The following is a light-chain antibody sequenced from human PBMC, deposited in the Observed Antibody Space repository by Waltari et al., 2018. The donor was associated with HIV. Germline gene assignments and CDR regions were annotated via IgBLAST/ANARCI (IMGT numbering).Light chain of an antibody. J-gene: IGLJ2*01. CDR3: SAWDSRLNAWI. Sequence: QAGLTQPPSVSKGLKETATLTCTGNNDNVGNQGAAWLQQNQGQPPRLLAHRSAKRPADISQRFSASRSGNTSSLTITGLQPEDEADYHCSAWDSRLNAWIFGGGTKLTVL. CDR1: NDNVGNQG. V-gene: IGLV10-54*01. CDR2: RSA.